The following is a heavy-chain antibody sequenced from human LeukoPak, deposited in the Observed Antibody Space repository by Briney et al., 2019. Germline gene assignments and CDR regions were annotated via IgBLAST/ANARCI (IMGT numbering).Heavy chain of an antibody. CDR3: ARAYYDSSGFDY. D-gene: IGHD3-22*01. V-gene: IGHV1-69*06. Sequence: GASVKVSCKASGYTFTGYYMHWVRQAPGQGLEWMGGIIPIFGTANYAQKFQGRVTITADKSTSTAYMELSSLRSEDTAVYYCARAYYDSSGFDYWGQGTLVTVSS. CDR2: IIPIFGTA. CDR1: GYTFTGYY. J-gene: IGHJ4*02.